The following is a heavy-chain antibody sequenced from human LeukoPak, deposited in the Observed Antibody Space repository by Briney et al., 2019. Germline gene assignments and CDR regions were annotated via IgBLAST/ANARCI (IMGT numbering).Heavy chain of an antibody. CDR3: AKDPGLRGYGRFDY. CDR2: ISGSGGST. V-gene: IGHV3-23*01. CDR1: GFTFSSHG. D-gene: IGHD5-12*01. J-gene: IGHJ4*02. Sequence: GGSLRLSCAASGFTFSSHGMNWVRQAPGKGLEWVSAISGSGGSTYYADSVKGRFTISRDNSKNTLYLQMNSLRAEDTAVYYCAKDPGLRGYGRFDYWGQGTLVTVSS.